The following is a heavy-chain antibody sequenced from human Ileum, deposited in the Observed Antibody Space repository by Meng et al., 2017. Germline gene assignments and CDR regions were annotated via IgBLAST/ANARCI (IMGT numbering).Heavy chain of an antibody. CDR1: GLTFTNAW. CDR2: IKSKPDGETT. CDR3: TGHIDY. V-gene: IGHV3-15*01. J-gene: IGHJ4*02. Sequence: GQLGGSGGVLVKPGGSFRLAVEVTGLTFTNAWMTWVRQVPGKRLEWVGRIKSKPDGETTDYAAPVKGRFIISRDDSKNTVYLQMNSLKTEDTAVYYCTGHIDYWGQGTLVTVSS.